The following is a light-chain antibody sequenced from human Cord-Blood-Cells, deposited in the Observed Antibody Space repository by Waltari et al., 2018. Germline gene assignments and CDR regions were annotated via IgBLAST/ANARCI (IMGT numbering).Light chain of an antibody. J-gene: IGLJ2*01. CDR3: QAWDSSNVV. CDR1: KSGDKY. Sequence: YELTQPPSVSVSPGQTASITCSVDKSGDKYACWYQQKPGQFPVLVIYQDSKRPSGIPERFSGSNSGNTATLTISGTQAMDEADYYCQAWDSSNVVFGGGTKLTVL. CDR2: QDS. V-gene: IGLV3-1*01.